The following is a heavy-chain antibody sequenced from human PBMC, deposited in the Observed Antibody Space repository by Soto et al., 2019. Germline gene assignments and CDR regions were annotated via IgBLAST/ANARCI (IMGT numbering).Heavy chain of an antibody. CDR3: AKKVNSGPGSQYFDY. J-gene: IGHJ4*02. Sequence: GGSLRLSCAASGFTFSSYSMSWVRQAPGKGLEWVSGFRTSGDGGTTYYADSVKGRFTISRDNSKNMLFLQMNSLRAEDTAIYYCAKKVNSGPGSQYFDYWGQGTLVTV. D-gene: IGHD3-10*01. CDR2: FRTSGDGGTT. CDR1: GFTFSSYS. V-gene: IGHV3-23*01.